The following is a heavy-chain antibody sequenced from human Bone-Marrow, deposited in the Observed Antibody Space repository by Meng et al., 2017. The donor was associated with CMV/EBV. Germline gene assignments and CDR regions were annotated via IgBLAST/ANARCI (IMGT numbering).Heavy chain of an antibody. CDR2: IIPIFGTA. Sequence: QWQLGQAGAEVKKHGASVKVSCKASGYTFSSYAISWVRQAPGQGLEWMGGIIPIFGTANYAQKFQGRVTITADESTSTAYMELSSLRSEDTAVYYCARAGGGSYPFDYWGQGTLVTVSS. J-gene: IGHJ4*02. CDR1: GYTFSSYA. V-gene: IGHV1-69*01. CDR3: ARAGGGSYPFDY. D-gene: IGHD1-26*01.